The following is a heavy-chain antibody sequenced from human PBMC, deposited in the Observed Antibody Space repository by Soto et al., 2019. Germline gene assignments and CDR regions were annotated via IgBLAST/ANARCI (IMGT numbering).Heavy chain of an antibody. Sequence: SETLSLTCTVSGGSISSGGYYWSWIRQHPGKGLEWIGYIYYSGSTYYNPSPKSRVTISVDTSKNQFSLKLSSVTAADTAVYYCARTYYYDSSGYYPIVTYFDYWGQGTLVTVSS. V-gene: IGHV4-31*03. CDR1: GGSISSGGYY. CDR2: IYYSGST. J-gene: IGHJ4*02. D-gene: IGHD3-22*01. CDR3: ARTYYYDSSGYYPIVTYFDY.